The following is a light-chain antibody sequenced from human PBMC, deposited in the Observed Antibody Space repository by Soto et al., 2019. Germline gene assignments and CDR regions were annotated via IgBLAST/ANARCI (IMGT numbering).Light chain of an antibody. CDR3: MQGLQTLRT. J-gene: IGKJ1*01. Sequence: DLVMTQSPLSLPVTPGEPASISCRSSQSLLHSNGFNYLDWYLQKPGQSPQLLIYLGSNRASGVPDRFSGSGSGTDFTLKISRVEAEDVGVYYCMQGLQTLRTFGQGTKVEIK. CDR1: QSLLHSNGFNY. V-gene: IGKV2-28*01. CDR2: LGS.